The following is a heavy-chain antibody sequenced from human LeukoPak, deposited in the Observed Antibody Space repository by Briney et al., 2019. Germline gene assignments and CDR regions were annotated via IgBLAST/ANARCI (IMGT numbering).Heavy chain of an antibody. CDR3: ARDSGVTDAFDI. V-gene: IGHV1-2*02. CDR1: GHTFTGYY. Sequence: ASVKVSCKASGHTFTGYYMHWVRQAPGQGLEWMGWINANSGDTNYAQKFQGRVTMTRDTSISTAYMELSRLRSDDTAVYYCARDSGVTDAFDIWGQGTMVTVSS. D-gene: IGHD2-8*01. J-gene: IGHJ3*02. CDR2: INANSGDT.